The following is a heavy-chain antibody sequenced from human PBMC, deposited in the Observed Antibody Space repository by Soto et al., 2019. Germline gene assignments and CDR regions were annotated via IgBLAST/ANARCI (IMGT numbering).Heavy chain of an antibody. CDR1: GYTFNSYY. CDR2: INPSGGST. V-gene: IGHV1-46*02. CDR3: ARDRTLVATDYYMDV. Sequence: ASVKVSCKASGYTFNSYYMHWVRQAPGQGLEWMGIINPSGGSTSYAQKFQGRVTMTRDTSTSTVYMELSSLRSEDTAVYCCARDRTLVATDYYMDVWGKGTTVTVSS. J-gene: IGHJ6*03. D-gene: IGHD5-12*01.